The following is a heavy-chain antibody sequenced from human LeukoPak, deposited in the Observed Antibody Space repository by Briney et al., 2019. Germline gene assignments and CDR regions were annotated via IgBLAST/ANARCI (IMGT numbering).Heavy chain of an antibody. J-gene: IGHJ4*02. CDR2: ISSSSSYI. Sequence: GGSLRLSCAASGFTFSSYSMNWVRQAPGKGLEWVSSISSSSSYIYYADSVKGRFTISRDNAKNSLYLQMNSLRAEDTAVYYCARADFCSGSSCYPYPFDYWGQGTLVTVSS. V-gene: IGHV3-21*01. D-gene: IGHD2-15*01. CDR1: GFTFSSYS. CDR3: ARADFCSGSSCYPYPFDY.